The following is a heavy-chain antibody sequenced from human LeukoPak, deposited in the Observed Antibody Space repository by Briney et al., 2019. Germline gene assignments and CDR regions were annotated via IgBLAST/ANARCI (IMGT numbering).Heavy chain of an antibody. V-gene: IGHV3-9*01. CDR3: ARDRVFDFDY. D-gene: IGHD2-8*01. CDR1: GFTFDDYA. CDR2: ISWNSGSI. J-gene: IGHJ4*02. Sequence: SLRLSCTASGFTFDDYAMYWVRQAPGKGLEWVSGISWNSGSIAYADSVKGRFTISRDNAKNSLYLQMNSLRAEDTAVYYCARDRVFDFDYWGQGTLVTVSS.